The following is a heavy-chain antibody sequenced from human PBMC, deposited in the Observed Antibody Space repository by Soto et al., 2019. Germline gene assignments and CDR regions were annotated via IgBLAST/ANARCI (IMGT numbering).Heavy chain of an antibody. Sequence: QITLKESGPTLVKPTQTLTLTCSFSGFSLSTSEVGVGWIRQPPGKGLEWLALIYWDDDKEYSPSLRSRLTITKATSKNQVVLIMTNLDPTDTATYYCAHGSGWVFDYWGQGTLVTVSS. CDR2: IYWDDDK. D-gene: IGHD6-19*01. J-gene: IGHJ4*02. CDR3: AHGSGWVFDY. V-gene: IGHV2-5*02. CDR1: GFSLSTSEVG.